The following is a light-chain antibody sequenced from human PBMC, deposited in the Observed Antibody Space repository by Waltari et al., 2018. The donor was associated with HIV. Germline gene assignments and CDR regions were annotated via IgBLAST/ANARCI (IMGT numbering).Light chain of an antibody. CDR3: QQYQNWPPWT. CDR2: GAS. Sequence: EIVMTQSPATLSVSPGERATISCRASQSVSTNLAWYQQTPGQAPRLLLYGASTSATSSPARFSGSGSGTEFTLTISSLQSEDFAVYYCQQYQNWPPWTFGQGTKVEIK. CDR1: QSVSTN. V-gene: IGKV3-15*01. J-gene: IGKJ1*01.